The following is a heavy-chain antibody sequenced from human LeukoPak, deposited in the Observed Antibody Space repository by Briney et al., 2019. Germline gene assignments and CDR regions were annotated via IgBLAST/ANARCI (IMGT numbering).Heavy chain of an antibody. Sequence: ASVKVSCKVSGYTFTDYYMHWVQQAPGKGLEWMGLVDPEDGETIYAEKFQGRVTITADTSTETAYMELSSLRSEDTAVYYCATLAKVYCSGGSCYTSPKIDYWGQGTLVTVSS. CDR3: ATLAKVYCSGGSCYTSPKIDY. D-gene: IGHD2-15*01. CDR1: GYTFTDYY. J-gene: IGHJ4*02. CDR2: VDPEDGET. V-gene: IGHV1-69-2*01.